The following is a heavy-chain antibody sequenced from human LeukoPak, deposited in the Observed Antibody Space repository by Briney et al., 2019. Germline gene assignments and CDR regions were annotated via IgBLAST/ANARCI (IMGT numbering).Heavy chain of an antibody. V-gene: IGHV4-61*01. CDR1: GGSVSSGSYY. CDR3: ARYSSSYYYYYMDV. CDR2: IYYSGST. D-gene: IGHD6-19*01. J-gene: IGHJ6*03. Sequence: PSETLSLTCTVSGGSVSSGSYYWSWIRRPPGKGLEWIGYIYYSGSTNYNPSLKSRVTISVDTSKNQFSLKLSSVTAADTAVYYCARYSSSYYYYYMDVWGKGTTVTVSS.